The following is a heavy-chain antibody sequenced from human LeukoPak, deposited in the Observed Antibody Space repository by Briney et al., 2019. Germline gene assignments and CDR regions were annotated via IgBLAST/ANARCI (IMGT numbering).Heavy chain of an antibody. D-gene: IGHD3-10*01. V-gene: IGHV3-53*01. CDR3: ARGLTRYGSGSYYFDY. J-gene: IGHJ4*02. CDR1: GFTVSSNY. Sequence: GGSLRLSCAASGFTVSSNYMSWVRQAPGKGLEWVSVIYSGGSTYYADSVKGRFTISRDNSKNTLYLQMNSLRAEDTAVYYCARGLTRYGSGSYYFDYWGQGTLVTVSS. CDR2: IYSGGST.